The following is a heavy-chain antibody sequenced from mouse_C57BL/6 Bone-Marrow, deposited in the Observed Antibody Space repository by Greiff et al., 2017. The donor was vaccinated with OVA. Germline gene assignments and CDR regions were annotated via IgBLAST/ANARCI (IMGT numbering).Heavy chain of an antibody. Sequence: VQLQQPGTELVKPGASVKLSCKASGYTFTSYWMHWVKQRPGQGLEWIGNINPSNGGTNYNEKFKSKATLTVDKSSSTAYMQLSSLTSEDSAVYYCARDDIYYGSPYWYFDVWGTGTTVTVSS. CDR2: INPSNGGT. V-gene: IGHV1-53*01. CDR1: GYTFTSYW. J-gene: IGHJ1*03. CDR3: ARDDIYYGSPYWYFDV. D-gene: IGHD1-1*01.